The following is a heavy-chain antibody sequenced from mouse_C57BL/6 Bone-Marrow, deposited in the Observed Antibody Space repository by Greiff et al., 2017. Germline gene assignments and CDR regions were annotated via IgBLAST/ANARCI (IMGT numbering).Heavy chain of an antibody. V-gene: IGHV3-6*01. Sequence: EVKLVESGPGLVKPSQSLSLTCSVTGYSITSGYYWNWIRQFPGNKLEWMGYISYDGSNNYNPSLKNRISITRDTSKNQFFLKLNSVTTEDTATYYCARDNGSSGWYFDVWGTGTTVTVSS. CDR2: ISYDGSN. D-gene: IGHD1-1*01. J-gene: IGHJ1*03. CDR1: GYSITSGYY. CDR3: ARDNGSSGWYFDV.